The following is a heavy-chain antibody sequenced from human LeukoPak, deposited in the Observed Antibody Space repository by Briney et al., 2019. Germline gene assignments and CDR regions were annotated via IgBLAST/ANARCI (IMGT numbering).Heavy chain of an antibody. CDR1: GFTFSSTW. J-gene: IGHJ4*02. CDR3: GRRHWGLDY. Sequence: QSGGSLRLSCAASGFTFSSTWMHWFRQAPGKGPVWVSRIHSDGSSTIYADSVKGRFTISRDNARNTLYLQMNSLRAEDTAVYYCGRRHWGLDYWGQGALVTVSS. D-gene: IGHD7-27*01. V-gene: IGHV3-74*01. CDR2: IHSDGSST.